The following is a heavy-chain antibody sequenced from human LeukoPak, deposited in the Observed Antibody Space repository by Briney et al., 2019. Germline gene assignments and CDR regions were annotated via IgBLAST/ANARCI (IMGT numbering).Heavy chain of an antibody. CDR1: GFTFSSYA. CDR2: ISGSGGST. Sequence: GGSLRLSCTASGFTFSSYAVCWGRQAPPKGLDRVSAISGSGGSTYYANSAHDRLTTSRENSTNTLYAQMHSLRTAATGVYSCAKDRLSYYDFWSGYPYYFDYWGQGTLVTVSS. D-gene: IGHD3-3*01. CDR3: AKDRLSYYDFWSGYPYYFDY. J-gene: IGHJ4*02. V-gene: IGHV3-23*01.